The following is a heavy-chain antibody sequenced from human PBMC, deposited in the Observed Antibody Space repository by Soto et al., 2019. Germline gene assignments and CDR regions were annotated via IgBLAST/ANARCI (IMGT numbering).Heavy chain of an antibody. D-gene: IGHD3-3*01. CDR3: ARIGGEFWSGTLDY. CDR1: GFTFSSYA. CDR2: ISYDGSNK. V-gene: IGHV3-30-3*01. J-gene: IGHJ4*02. Sequence: GGSLRLSCAASGFTFSSYAMHWVRQAPGKGLEWVAVISYDGSNKYYADSVKGRFTISRDNSKNTLYLQMNSLRAEDTAVYYCARIGGEFWSGTLDYWGQGTLVAVYS.